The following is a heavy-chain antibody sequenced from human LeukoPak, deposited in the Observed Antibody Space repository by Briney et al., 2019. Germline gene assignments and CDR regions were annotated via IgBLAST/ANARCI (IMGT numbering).Heavy chain of an antibody. J-gene: IGHJ4*02. CDR3: ARDEYYYTSGLDY. Sequence: GGSLRLSCVVTGFTVSASYMTWVRQAPGKGLEWVSVIYRDGRTDYADSVKGRFITSRDKAQNTIFLQMNRLRAEDTAVYYCARDEYYYTSGLDYWGQGTLVTVAS. CDR2: IYRDGRT. V-gene: IGHV3-53*01. CDR1: GFTVSASY. D-gene: IGHD3-3*01.